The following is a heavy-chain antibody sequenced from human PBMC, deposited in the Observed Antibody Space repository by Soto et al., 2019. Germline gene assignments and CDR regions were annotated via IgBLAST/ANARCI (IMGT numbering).Heavy chain of an antibody. Sequence: GGSLRLSCAASGFTFSSYGMHWVRQAPGKGLEWVAVISYDGSNKYYADSVKGRFTISRDNSKNTLYLQMNSLRAEDTAVYYCAKEDYGSGSYYGDAYYYYYGMDVWGQGTTVTVSS. J-gene: IGHJ6*02. D-gene: IGHD3-10*01. CDR2: ISYDGSNK. CDR3: AKEDYGSGSYYGDAYYYYYGMDV. CDR1: GFTFSSYG. V-gene: IGHV3-30*18.